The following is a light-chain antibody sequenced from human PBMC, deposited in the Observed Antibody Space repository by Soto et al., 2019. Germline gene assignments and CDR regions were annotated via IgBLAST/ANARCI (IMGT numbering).Light chain of an antibody. CDR3: TSYTSQSTGV. CDR2: EVS. CDR1: SSDVGGYNY. V-gene: IGLV2-14*01. Sequence: QSALTQPASVSGSPGQSITISCTGTSSDVGGYNYVSWYQQHPGKAPKLIIYEVSNRPSGVSNRFSGSTSGNTAPLTIAGLQAEDEADYYCTSYTSQSTGVFGTGTKVTVL. J-gene: IGLJ1*01.